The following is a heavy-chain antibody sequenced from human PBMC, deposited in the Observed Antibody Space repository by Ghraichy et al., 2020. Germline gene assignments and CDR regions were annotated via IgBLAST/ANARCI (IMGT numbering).Heavy chain of an antibody. CDR1: GFTFSTYS. J-gene: IGHJ3*01. D-gene: IGHD7-27*01. V-gene: IGHV3-48*04. CDR3: ARDGTSGADAFDF. Sequence: LTCAASGFTFSTYSMNWVRQAPGKGLEWISYIGGTSRPIYYADSVKGRFTISRDNANISLYLRMNSLRVEDTAVYYCARDGTSGADAFDFWGQGTMVTVSS. CDR2: IGGTSRPI.